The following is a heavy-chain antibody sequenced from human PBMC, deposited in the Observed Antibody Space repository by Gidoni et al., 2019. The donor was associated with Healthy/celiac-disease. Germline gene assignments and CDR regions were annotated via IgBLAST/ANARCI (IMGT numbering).Heavy chain of an antibody. V-gene: IGHV1-2*04. J-gene: IGHJ4*02. Sequence: QVQLVQSGAEVKKPGASVKVSCKASGYTFTGYYIHWVRHDPGQGLEWMGWINPNSGGTNYAQKFQGWVTMTRDTSISKAYMELSRLRSDDTAVYYCARDPTNSSWYGLDYWGQGTLVTVSS. D-gene: IGHD6-13*01. CDR1: GYTFTGYY. CDR2: INPNSGGT. CDR3: ARDPTNSSWYGLDY.